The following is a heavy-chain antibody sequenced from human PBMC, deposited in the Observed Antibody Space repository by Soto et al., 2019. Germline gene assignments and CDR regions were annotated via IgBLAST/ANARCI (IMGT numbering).Heavy chain of an antibody. V-gene: IGHV1-69*01. CDR1: GGTFSSYA. CDR3: ARALVGASLVGGSYSGMDV. D-gene: IGHD1-26*01. Sequence: QVQLVQSGAEVKKPGSSVKVSCKASGGTFSSYAISWVRQAPGQGLEWMGGIIPIFGTANYAQKFQGRVTITADGSTSTAYMEPSSLRSEDTAVYYCARALVGASLVGGSYSGMDVWGQGTTVTVSS. CDR2: IIPIFGTA. J-gene: IGHJ6*02.